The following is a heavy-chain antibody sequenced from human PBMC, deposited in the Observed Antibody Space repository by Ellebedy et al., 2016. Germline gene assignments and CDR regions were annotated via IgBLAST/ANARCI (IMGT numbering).Heavy chain of an antibody. CDR1: GFSLNNARMG. CDR2: IFSNDEK. V-gene: IGHV2-26*04. CDR3: AWIMVRGPGDV. Sequence: SGPTLVXPTETLTLTCTVSGFSLNNARMGVSWIRQPPGKALVWLAHIFSNDEKSYSTSLKSRLTISEDTSKSQVVLTMTNMDPVDTATYYCAWIMVRGPGDVWGKGTTVTVSS. J-gene: IGHJ6*04. D-gene: IGHD3-10*01.